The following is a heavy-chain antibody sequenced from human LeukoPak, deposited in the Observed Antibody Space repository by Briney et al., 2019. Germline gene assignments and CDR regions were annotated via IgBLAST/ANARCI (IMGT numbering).Heavy chain of an antibody. Sequence: ASVKISCKVSGYTFTDYSMHWVQQAPGKGLEWMGLVDPEDGETIYAEKFQGRVTITADTSTDTAYMELSSLRSEDTAVYYCATDMVVTSDYWGQGTLVTVSS. CDR2: VDPEDGET. CDR3: ATDMVVTSDY. D-gene: IGHD3-10*01. J-gene: IGHJ4*02. V-gene: IGHV1-69-2*01. CDR1: GYTFTDYS.